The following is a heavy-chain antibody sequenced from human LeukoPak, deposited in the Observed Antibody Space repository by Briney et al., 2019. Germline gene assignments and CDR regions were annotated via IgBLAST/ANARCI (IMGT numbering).Heavy chain of an antibody. CDR1: GYTFTSYD. CDR3: GRRTPMVRGIKILQGMDV. D-gene: IGHD3-10*01. J-gene: IGHJ6*02. V-gene: IGHV1-8*01. CDR2: MNPNSGNT. Sequence: ASVKVSCKASGYTFTSYDINWVRQATGQGLEWMGWMNPNSGNTGYAQKFQGRVTMTRNTSISTAYMELSSLRSEDTAVYYCGRRTPMVRGIKILQGMDVWGQGTTVTVSS.